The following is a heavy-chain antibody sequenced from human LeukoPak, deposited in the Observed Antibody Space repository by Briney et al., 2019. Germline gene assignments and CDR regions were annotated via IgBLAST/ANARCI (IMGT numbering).Heavy chain of an antibody. CDR1: GFDFSHHY. J-gene: IGHJ4*02. CDR2: ISSSSSYI. V-gene: IGHV3-21*01. CDR3: ARTITIFGVVILYYFDY. D-gene: IGHD3-3*01. Sequence: PGGSLRLSCAASGFDFSHHYMTWVRQAPGKGLEWVSSISSSSSYIYYADSVKGRFTISRDNAKNSLYLQMNSLRAEDTAVYYCARTITIFGVVILYYFDYWGQGTLVTVSS.